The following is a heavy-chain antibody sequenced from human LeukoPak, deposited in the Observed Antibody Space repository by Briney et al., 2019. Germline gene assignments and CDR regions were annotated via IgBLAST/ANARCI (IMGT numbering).Heavy chain of an antibody. Sequence: GGSLRLSCAASGFTFSSYWMSWVRQAPGKGLEWVANIKQDGSEKYYVDSVKGRFTISRDNSKNTLYLQMNSLRAEDTAVYYCARDYYDSSGYYLPFDYWGQGTLVTVSS. CDR2: IKQDGSEK. D-gene: IGHD3-22*01. CDR3: ARDYYDSSGYYLPFDY. V-gene: IGHV3-7*01. CDR1: GFTFSSYW. J-gene: IGHJ4*02.